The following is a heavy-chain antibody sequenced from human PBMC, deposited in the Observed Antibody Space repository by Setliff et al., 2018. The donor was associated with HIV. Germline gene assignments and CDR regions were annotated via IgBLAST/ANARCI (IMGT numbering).Heavy chain of an antibody. CDR1: GYTFMNYW. J-gene: IGHJ4*02. CDR3: ARLLGSRNSPLDY. V-gene: IGHV5-51*01. Sequence: PGESLKISCKASGYTFMNYWIGWVRQVPGKGLEWVGIIYPGDFETRYGPSFRGQVTISVQKSLNTAYLQWTVLKASDTAMYYCARLLGSRNSPLDYWGQGTLVTVSS. CDR2: IYPGDFET. D-gene: IGHD3-10*02.